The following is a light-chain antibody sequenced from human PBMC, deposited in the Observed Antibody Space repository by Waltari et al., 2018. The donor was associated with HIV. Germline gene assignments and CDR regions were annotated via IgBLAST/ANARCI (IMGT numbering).Light chain of an antibody. CDR1: STDVGRYHY. CDR3: SSHAGSKVV. Sequence: QSALTQPPSASGSPGQSVTLSFTGTSTDVGRYHYVSWHQQHPGKAPKLMIYDVINRPSGVPDRFSGSKSGNTASLTVSGLQPEDEADYYCSSHAGSKVVFGGGTRLTVL. J-gene: IGLJ2*01. CDR2: DVI. V-gene: IGLV2-8*01.